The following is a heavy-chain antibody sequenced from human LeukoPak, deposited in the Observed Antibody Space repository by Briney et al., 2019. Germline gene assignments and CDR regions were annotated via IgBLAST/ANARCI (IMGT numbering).Heavy chain of an antibody. V-gene: IGHV4-59*01. CDR2: IYYSGST. CDR1: GGSISSYY. J-gene: IGHJ4*02. D-gene: IGHD4-17*01. CDR3: ARESLSKVTTQYFDY. Sequence: PSETLSLTCTVSGGSISSYYWSWIRQPPGKGLEWIGYIYYSGSTNYNPSLKSRVTISVDTSKNQFSLKLSSVTAADTAVYYCARESLSKVTTQYFDYWGQGTLVTVSS.